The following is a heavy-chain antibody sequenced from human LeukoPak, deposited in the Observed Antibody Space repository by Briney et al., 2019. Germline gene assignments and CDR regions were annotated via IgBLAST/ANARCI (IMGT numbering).Heavy chain of an antibody. Sequence: PSETLSLTCTVSGGSISSYYWSWIRQPPGKGLEWIGYIYYSGSTNYNPSLKSRVTISVDTSKNQFSLKLSSVTAADTAVYYCATSMVRGVSAKGYGMDVWGQGTTVTVSS. CDR1: GGSISSYY. CDR2: IYYSGST. J-gene: IGHJ6*02. D-gene: IGHD3-10*01. V-gene: IGHV4-59*01. CDR3: ATSMVRGVSAKGYGMDV.